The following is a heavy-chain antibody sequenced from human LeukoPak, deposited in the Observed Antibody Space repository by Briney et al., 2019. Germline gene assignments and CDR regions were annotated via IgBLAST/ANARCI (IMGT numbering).Heavy chain of an antibody. CDR1: GYTFTSYG. Sequence: GASVKVSCKASGYTFTSYGISWVRQAPGQGLEWMGWISAYNGNTNYAQKLQGRVTMTTDTSTSTAYMELRSLRSDDTAVYYCARSFVKSEDIAAAGTIGAFDIWGQGTMVTVSS. CDR3: ARSFVKSEDIAAAGTIGAFDI. J-gene: IGHJ3*02. V-gene: IGHV1-18*01. CDR2: ISAYNGNT. D-gene: IGHD6-13*01.